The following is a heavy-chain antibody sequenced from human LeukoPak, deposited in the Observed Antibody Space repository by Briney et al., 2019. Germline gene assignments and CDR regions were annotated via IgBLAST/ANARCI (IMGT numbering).Heavy chain of an antibody. J-gene: IGHJ6*03. CDR3: AREDRGYNYGKRYYYYYMDV. CDR1: GFTFSDYY. V-gene: IGHV3-11*04. CDR2: ISSSGTTI. Sequence: PGGSLRLSCAASGFTFSDYYMSWIRQAPGKGLEWVSYISSSGTTIYYADSVKDRFTISRDNAKNSLYLQMSSLRAEDTAVYYCAREDRGYNYGKRYYYYYMDVCGKGTTATVSS. D-gene: IGHD5-18*01.